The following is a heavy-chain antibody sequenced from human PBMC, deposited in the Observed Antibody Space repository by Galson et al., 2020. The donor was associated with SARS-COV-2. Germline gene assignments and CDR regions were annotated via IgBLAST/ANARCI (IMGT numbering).Heavy chain of an antibody. CDR2: ISYSGST. Sequence: ETSETLSLTCSVSDAPMSSYYWSWIRQPPGKGLEWIGYISYSGSTSYNPSLGSRVTISVALSKNQLSLKVTSVTAAVPAVNSCARDPAPLSGVTYYTAMDVWGRGPPAPAP. CDR1: DAPMSSYY. V-gene: IGHV4-59*01. CDR3: ARDPAPLSGVTYYTAMDV. D-gene: IGHD3-3*01. J-gene: IGHJ6*02.